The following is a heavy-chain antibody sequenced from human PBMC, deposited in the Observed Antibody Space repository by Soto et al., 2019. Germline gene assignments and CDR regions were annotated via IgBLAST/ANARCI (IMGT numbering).Heavy chain of an antibody. CDR2: ISYDGSNK. V-gene: IGHV3-30-3*01. J-gene: IGHJ4*02. CDR3: ARAFQLG. D-gene: IGHD3-16*01. Sequence: QVQLVESGGGVVQPGRSLRLSCAASGFTFSSYAMHWVRQAPGKGLEWVAVISYDGSNKYYADSVKGRFTISRDNSKNTLYLQMNSLRAEDTAVYYCARAFQLGWGQGPLVTVSS. CDR1: GFTFSSYA.